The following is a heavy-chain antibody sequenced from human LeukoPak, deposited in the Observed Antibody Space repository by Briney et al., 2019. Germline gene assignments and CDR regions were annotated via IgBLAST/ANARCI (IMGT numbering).Heavy chain of an antibody. Sequence: EASVKVSCKASGGTFSSYAISWVRQAPGQGLEWMGGIIPIFGTANYAQKFQGRVTITADESTSTAYMELSSLRSEDTAVYYCQIAARPESYYYYGMDVWGQGTTVTVSS. D-gene: IGHD6-6*01. CDR1: GGTFSSYA. CDR2: IIPIFGTA. V-gene: IGHV1-69*13. J-gene: IGHJ6*02. CDR3: QIAARPESYYYYGMDV.